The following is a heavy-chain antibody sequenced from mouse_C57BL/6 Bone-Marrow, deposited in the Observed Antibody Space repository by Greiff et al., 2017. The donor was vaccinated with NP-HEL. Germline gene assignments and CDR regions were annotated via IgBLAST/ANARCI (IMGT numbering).Heavy chain of an antibody. CDR1: GFTFSSYG. Sequence: DVKLVESGGDLVKPGGSLKLSCAASGFTFSSYGMSWVRQTPDKRLEWVATISSGGSYTYYPDSVKGRFTISRDNAKNTLYLQMSSLKSEDTAMYYCARRKSRGDYWGQGTSVTVSS. D-gene: IGHD1-1*01. V-gene: IGHV5-6*02. CDR3: ARRKSRGDY. J-gene: IGHJ4*01. CDR2: ISSGGSYT.